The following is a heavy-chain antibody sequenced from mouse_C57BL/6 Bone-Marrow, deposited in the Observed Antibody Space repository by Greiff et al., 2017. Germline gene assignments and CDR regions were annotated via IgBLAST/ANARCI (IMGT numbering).Heavy chain of an antibody. J-gene: IGHJ1*03. D-gene: IGHD1-1*01. Sequence: QVHVKQSGPELVKPGASVKLSCKASGYTFTSYDINWVKQRPGQGLEWIGWIYPGDGSTKYNEKFKGKATLTVDKSSSTAYMELHSLTSEDSAVYFCARDYGSSYWYFDVWGTGTTVTVSS. CDR3: ARDYGSSYWYFDV. CDR2: IYPGDGST. V-gene: IGHV1-85*01. CDR1: GYTFTSYD.